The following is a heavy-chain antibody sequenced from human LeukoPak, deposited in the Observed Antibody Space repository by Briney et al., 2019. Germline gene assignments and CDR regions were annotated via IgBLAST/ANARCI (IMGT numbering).Heavy chain of an antibody. CDR2: ISGSGGST. CDR3: ATICPLSDFWSGKYYFDY. J-gene: IGHJ4*02. D-gene: IGHD3-3*01. CDR1: GFTFSSYA. V-gene: IGHV3-23*01. Sequence: PGGSLRLSCTASGFTFSSYAMSWVRQAPGKGLEWVSAISGSGGSTYYADSMKGRFTISRDNFKNTLYLQMNSLRAEDTAVYYCATICPLSDFWSGKYYFDYWSQGTLVTVAS.